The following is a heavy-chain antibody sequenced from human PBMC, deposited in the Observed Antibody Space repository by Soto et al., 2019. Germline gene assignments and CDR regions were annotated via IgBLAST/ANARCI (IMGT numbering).Heavy chain of an antibody. CDR2: TYYTGST. D-gene: IGHD3-10*01. CDR1: GGSFGTNY. V-gene: IGHV4-59*13. CDR3: ATDSAGRGPFDH. Sequence: TLSLTCTISGGSFGTNYWSWIRQAPGKGLEWIGYTYYTGSTKYNPSLKSRATISVDTSNNQFSLTLNSAAAADTAVYYCATDSAGRGPFDHWGQGILVTVSS. J-gene: IGHJ5*02.